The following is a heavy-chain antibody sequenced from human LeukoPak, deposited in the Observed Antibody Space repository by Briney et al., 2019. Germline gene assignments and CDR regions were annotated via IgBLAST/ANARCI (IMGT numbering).Heavy chain of an antibody. Sequence: GGSLRLSCAASGFTFSSYAMSWFRQAPGKGLEWVSAISGSGGSTYYADSVKGRFTISRDNSKNTLYLQMNSLRAEDTAVYYCAKEVLDFVVVIAIWLGYWGQGTLVTVSS. D-gene: IGHD2-21*01. CDR1: GFTFSSYA. CDR3: AKEVLDFVVVIAIWLGY. V-gene: IGHV3-23*01. CDR2: ISGSGGST. J-gene: IGHJ4*02.